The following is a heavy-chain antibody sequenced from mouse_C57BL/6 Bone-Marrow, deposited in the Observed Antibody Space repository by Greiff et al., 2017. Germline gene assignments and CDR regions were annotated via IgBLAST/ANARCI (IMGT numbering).Heavy chain of an antibody. D-gene: IGHD2-2*01. Sequence: QVQLQQSGAELARPGASVKLSCKASGYTFTSYGISWVKQRTGQGLEWIGEIYPRSGNTYYNEKFKGKATLTADKSSSTAYMELRSLTSEDSAVYFCARGGYDGSYYFDYWGQGTTLAVSS. CDR1: GYTFTSYG. CDR2: IYPRSGNT. J-gene: IGHJ2*01. V-gene: IGHV1-81*01. CDR3: ARGGYDGSYYFDY.